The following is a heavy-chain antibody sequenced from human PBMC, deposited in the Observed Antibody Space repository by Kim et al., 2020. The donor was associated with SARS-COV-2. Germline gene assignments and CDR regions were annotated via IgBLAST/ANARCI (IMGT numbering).Heavy chain of an antibody. Sequence: GGSLRLSCAASGFTFSNAWMSWVRQAPGKGLEWVGRIKSKTDGGTTDYAAPVKGRFTISRDDSKNTLYLQMNSLKTEDTAVYYCTTRTTGHSSSWDYWGQGTLVTVSS. CDR3: TTRTTGHSSSWDY. CDR2: IKSKTDGGTT. D-gene: IGHD6-13*01. CDR1: GFTFSNAW. J-gene: IGHJ4*02. V-gene: IGHV3-15*01.